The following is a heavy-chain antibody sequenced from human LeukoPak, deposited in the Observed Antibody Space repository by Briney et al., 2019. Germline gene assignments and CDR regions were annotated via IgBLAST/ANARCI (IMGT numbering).Heavy chain of an antibody. CDR2: VYYTGST. Sequence: SETLSLTCSVSDGSINTISDYWGWVRQPPGKELEWIGSVYYTGSTYYNAPFKSRVTISVDTSKNQFSLKLSSVTAADTAVYYCAREELRFAFDIWGQGTMVTVSS. V-gene: IGHV4-39*07. CDR3: AREELRFAFDI. J-gene: IGHJ3*02. D-gene: IGHD1-7*01. CDR1: DGSINTISDY.